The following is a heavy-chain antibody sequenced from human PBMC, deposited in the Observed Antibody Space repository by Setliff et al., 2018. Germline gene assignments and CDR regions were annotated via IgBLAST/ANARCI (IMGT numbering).Heavy chain of an antibody. D-gene: IGHD2-2*01. CDR3: VKDGPRTSPSWDNFYYAMDV. V-gene: IGHV3-74*01. Sequence: GGSLRLSCTVYGFNFNKYWMYWVRQAPGKGLEWVSRINGDATIAHYADSVKGRFTISRDNSKNTLYLQMNNLKSEDSALYYRVKDGPRTSPSWDNFYYAMDVWGQGTSVTVSS. CDR2: INGDATIA. J-gene: IGHJ6*02. CDR1: GFNFNKYW.